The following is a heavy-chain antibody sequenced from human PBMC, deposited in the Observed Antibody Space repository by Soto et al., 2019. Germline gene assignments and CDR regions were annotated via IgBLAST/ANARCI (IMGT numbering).Heavy chain of an antibody. CDR3: TTDSYTSVIVVRFDY. CDR2: INSDGSIT. Sequence: PGGSLRVSCAASGFTFNTHWMHWVRQAPGKGLVWVSRINSDGSITDFAAPVRGRFAISRDDSRNLVYMQMNSLNTEDTAVYYCTTDSYTSVIVVRFDYWGHGTLVTVSS. J-gene: IGHJ4*01. D-gene: IGHD3-22*01. V-gene: IGHV3-15*05. CDR1: GFTFNTHW.